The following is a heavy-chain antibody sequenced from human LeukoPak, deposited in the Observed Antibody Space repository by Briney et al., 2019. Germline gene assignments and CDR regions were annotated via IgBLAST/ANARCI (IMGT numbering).Heavy chain of an antibody. CDR2: IYYSGST. CDR1: GGSISSYY. CDR3: ARAGAWQIDP. J-gene: IGHJ5*02. Sequence: SETLSLTCTVSGGSISSYYWSWIRQPPGKGLEWIGYIYYSGSTNYNPSLKSRVTISVDTSKNQFSLKLSSVTTADTAIYFCARAGAWQIDPWGQGTLVTVSS. D-gene: IGHD3-10*01. V-gene: IGHV4-59*01.